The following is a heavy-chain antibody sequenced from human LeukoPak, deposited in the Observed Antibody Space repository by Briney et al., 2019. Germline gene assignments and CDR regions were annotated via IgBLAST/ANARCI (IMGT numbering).Heavy chain of an antibody. CDR3: ARDGSGLTYYYDSSGP. CDR1: GGTFSSYA. J-gene: IGHJ5*02. Sequence: ASVKVSCKASGGTFSSYAISWVRQAPGQGLEWMGGIIPIFGTANYAQKFQGRVTITADESTSTAYMELSSLRSEDTAVYYCARDGSGLTYYYDSSGPWGQGTLVTVSS. D-gene: IGHD3-22*01. CDR2: IIPIFGTA. V-gene: IGHV1-69*13.